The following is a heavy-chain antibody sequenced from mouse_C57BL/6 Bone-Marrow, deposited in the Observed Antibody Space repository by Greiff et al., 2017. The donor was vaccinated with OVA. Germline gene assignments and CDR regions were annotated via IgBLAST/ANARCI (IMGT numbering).Heavy chain of an antibody. CDR3: ARSLRYWYFDV. Sequence: EVQLVESGGGLVKPGGSLKLSCAASGFTFSDYGMHWVRQAPEKGLEWVAYISSGSSTIYYADTVKGRCTISRDNAKNTLFLQMTRLRSEDTAVYYCARSLRYWYFDVWGTGTTVTVSS. CDR1: GFTFSDYG. J-gene: IGHJ1*03. V-gene: IGHV5-17*01. D-gene: IGHD1-1*01. CDR2: ISSGSSTI.